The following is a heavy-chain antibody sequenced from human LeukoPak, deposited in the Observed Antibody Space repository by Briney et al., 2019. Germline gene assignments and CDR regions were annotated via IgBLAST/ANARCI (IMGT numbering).Heavy chain of an antibody. V-gene: IGHV5-51*01. Sequence: GESLKISCKGSGYSFTSYWIGWVRQMPGKGLEWMGIIYPGDSDTRYSPSFQGQVTISADKSISTAYLQWSSLKASDTATYYCARLSRFSGATIFEHFDYWGQGTLVTVSS. CDR2: IYPGDSDT. CDR1: GYSFTSYW. CDR3: ARLSRFSGATIFEHFDY. J-gene: IGHJ4*02. D-gene: IGHD3-3*01.